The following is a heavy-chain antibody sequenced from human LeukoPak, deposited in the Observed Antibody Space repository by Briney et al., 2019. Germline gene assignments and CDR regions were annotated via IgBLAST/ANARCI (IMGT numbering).Heavy chain of an antibody. CDR2: ISYDGSNK. V-gene: IGHV3-30-3*01. CDR3: ARDGTVTYYYYYYMDV. CDR1: GFTFRSYA. J-gene: IGHJ6*03. D-gene: IGHD4-11*01. Sequence: GGSLRLSCAASGFTFRSYAMHWVRQAPGKGLEWVAVISYDGSNKYYADSVKGRFTISRDNSKNTLYLQMNSLRAEDTAVYYCARDGTVTYYYYYYMDVWGKGTTVTVSS.